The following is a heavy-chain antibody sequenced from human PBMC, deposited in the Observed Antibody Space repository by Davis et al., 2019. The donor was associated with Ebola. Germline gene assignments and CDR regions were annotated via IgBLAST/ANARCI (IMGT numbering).Heavy chain of an antibody. V-gene: IGHV3-23*01. CDR3: AKQGASRSWYGMPN. J-gene: IGHJ4*02. Sequence: PGGSLRLSCAASGFTFSDYAMSWVRQAPGKGLEWVSAISGSGGSTYYADSVKGRFTISRDNSKNTLYVQMNSLRVEDTAVYYCAKQGASRSWYGMPNWGQGTLVTVSS. D-gene: IGHD6-13*01. CDR1: GFTFSDYA. CDR2: ISGSGGST.